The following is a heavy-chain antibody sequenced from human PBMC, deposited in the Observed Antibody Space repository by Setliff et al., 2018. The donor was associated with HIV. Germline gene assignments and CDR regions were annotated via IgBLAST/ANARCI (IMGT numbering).Heavy chain of an antibody. CDR2: IRYDGSNK. CDR1: GFTFSTYG. J-gene: IGHJ2*01. CDR3: ATDMEYDTSVYYHWYFDL. V-gene: IGHV3-30*02. Sequence: GGSLRLSCAASGFTFSTYGMHWVRQAPGKGLEWVAFIRYDGSNKYYADSVKGRFTISRDNSKNTLHLQMNSLRAEDTALYYCATDMEYDTSVYYHWYFDLWGRGALVAAST. D-gene: IGHD3-22*01.